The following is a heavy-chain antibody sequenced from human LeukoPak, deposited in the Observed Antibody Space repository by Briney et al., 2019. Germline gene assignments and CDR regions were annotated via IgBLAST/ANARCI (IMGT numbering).Heavy chain of an antibody. V-gene: IGHV1-69*05. CDR2: IIPIFGTA. J-gene: IGHJ4*02. Sequence: SVTVSCKASGGTFSSYAISWVRQAPGQGLEWMGGIIPIFGTANYAQKFQGRVTITTDESTSTAYMELSSLRSEDTAVCYCARGSLPTPFNTALDYWGQGTLVTVSS. CDR1: GGTFSSYA. CDR3: ARGSLPTPFNTALDY. D-gene: IGHD2-2*02.